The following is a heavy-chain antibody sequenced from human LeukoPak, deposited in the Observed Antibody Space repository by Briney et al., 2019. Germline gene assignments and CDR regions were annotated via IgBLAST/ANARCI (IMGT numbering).Heavy chain of an antibody. CDR2: ISYDGSKK. CDR1: GFTFSTYG. CDR3: AKDDVAYDRTGYYHIDY. J-gene: IGHJ4*02. V-gene: IGHV3-30*18. Sequence: PGRSLRLSCAASGFTFSTYGMHWVRQAPGKGLEWVAVISYDGSKKYYADSVKDRSTISRDNSKNTLYLQMNSLRPEDTAVYYCAKDDVAYDRTGYYHIDYWGQGTLVTVSS. D-gene: IGHD3-22*01.